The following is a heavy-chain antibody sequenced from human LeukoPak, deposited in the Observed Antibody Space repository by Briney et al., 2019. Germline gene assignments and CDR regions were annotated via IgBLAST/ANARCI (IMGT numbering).Heavy chain of an antibody. CDR1: GYSISSGYY. Sequence: SETLSLTCTVSGYSISSGYYWGWIRPPPGKGLEWIGSIYHSGSTYYNPSLKSRVTISVDTSKNQFSLKLSSVTAADTAVYYCARSGNTPGIAVAWGQGTLVTVSS. CDR3: ARSGNTPGIAVA. J-gene: IGHJ4*02. D-gene: IGHD6-19*01. V-gene: IGHV4-38-2*02. CDR2: IYHSGST.